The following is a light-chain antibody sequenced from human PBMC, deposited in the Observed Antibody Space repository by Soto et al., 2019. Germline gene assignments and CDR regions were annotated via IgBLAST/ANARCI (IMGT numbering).Light chain of an antibody. CDR1: QYIGRY. CDR2: AAS. Sequence: DIQITQSPSSLSSSVGDRVAITCLSGQYIGRYLNWYQQKPGKAPKLLIYAASSLHSGVPSRFSGSGSGTDFTLTISSLQPEDFATYSCQQTYRTPLTFGGGTKVDIK. J-gene: IGKJ4*01. CDR3: QQTYRTPLT. V-gene: IGKV1-39*01.